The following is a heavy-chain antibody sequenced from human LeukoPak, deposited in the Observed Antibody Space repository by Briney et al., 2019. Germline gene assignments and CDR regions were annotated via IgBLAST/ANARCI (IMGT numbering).Heavy chain of an antibody. CDR3: ASRPYDFWSGYPPYNWFDP. V-gene: IGHV4-4*07. D-gene: IGHD3-3*01. CDR2: IYTSGST. CDR1: GGSISSYY. Sequence: PSETLSLTCTVSGGSISSYYWSWIRQPAGKGLEWIGRIYTSGSTNYNPSLKSRVTMSVDTSKNQFSLKLSSVTAADTAVYYCASRPYDFWSGYPPYNWFDPWGQGTLVTVSS. J-gene: IGHJ5*02.